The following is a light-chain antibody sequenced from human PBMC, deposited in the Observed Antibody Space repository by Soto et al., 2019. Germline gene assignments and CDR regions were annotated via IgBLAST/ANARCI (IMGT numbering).Light chain of an antibody. CDR1: QSVSSN. CDR3: QQYNNWPRT. Sequence: EIVMTQSPATLSVSPGERATLSCRASQSVSSNLAWYQQQPGQAPRLLIYGASTRAAGLSTRFSGSGSGTEFTLTISSLQSEDFAVYYCQQYNNWPRTFGQGTKVEIK. CDR2: GAS. V-gene: IGKV3-15*01. J-gene: IGKJ1*01.